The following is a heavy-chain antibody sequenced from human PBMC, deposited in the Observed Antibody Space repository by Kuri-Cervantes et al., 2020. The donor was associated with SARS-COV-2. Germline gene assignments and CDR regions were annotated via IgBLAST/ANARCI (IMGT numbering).Heavy chain of an antibody. J-gene: IGHJ3*02. CDR1: GGSISSGSYY. CDR2: IYTSGST. V-gene: IGHV4-61*02. CDR3: ARIVGNDAFDI. Sequence: SVTLSLTCTVSGGSISSGSYYWSWIRQPAGKGLEWIGRIYTSGSTNYNPSLKSRVTISVDTSKNQFSLKLSSVTAADTAVYYCARIVGNDAFDIWGQGTMVTVSS. D-gene: IGHD2-21*01.